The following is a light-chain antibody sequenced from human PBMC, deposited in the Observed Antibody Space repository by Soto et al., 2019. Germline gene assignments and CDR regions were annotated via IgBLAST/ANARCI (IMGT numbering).Light chain of an antibody. J-gene: IGKJ1*01. CDR3: QQYGSSLTWT. CDR2: GAS. V-gene: IGKV3-15*01. CDR1: QSVSSN. Sequence: EIVMTQSPAILSVSPGERATLSCRASQSVSSNLAWYQQKPGQTPRLLIYGASTRATGIPARFSGSGSGTDFTLTISRLEPEDFAVYYCQQYGSSLTWTFGQGTKVDIK.